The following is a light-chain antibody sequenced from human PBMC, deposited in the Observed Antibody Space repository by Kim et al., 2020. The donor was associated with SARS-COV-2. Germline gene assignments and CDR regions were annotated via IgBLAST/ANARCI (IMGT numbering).Light chain of an antibody. CDR1: QSVSSIY. CDR3: HQYSSSLGT. CDR2: GTS. V-gene: IGKV3-20*01. J-gene: IGKJ2*02. Sequence: FSPGEGATLSCRASQSVSSIYLAWYQQKLGQAPRLLVYGTSTRATGIPDRFSGSGSGTDFTLTISRLEPEDFAVYYCHQYSSSLGTFGQGTKLEI.